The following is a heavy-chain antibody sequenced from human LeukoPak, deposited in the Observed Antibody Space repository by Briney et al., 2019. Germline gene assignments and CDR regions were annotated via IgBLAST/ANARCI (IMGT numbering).Heavy chain of an antibody. J-gene: IGHJ4*02. CDR2: INPNSGGT. CDR3: ARDALEMATIPAHIDY. Sequence: ASVKVSCKASGYTFTSYYMHWVRQAPGQGLEWMGWINPNSGGTNYAQKFQGRVTMTRDTSISTAYMELSRLRSDDTAVYYCARDALEMATIPAHIDYWGQGTLVTVSS. CDR1: GYTFTSYY. D-gene: IGHD5-24*01. V-gene: IGHV1-2*02.